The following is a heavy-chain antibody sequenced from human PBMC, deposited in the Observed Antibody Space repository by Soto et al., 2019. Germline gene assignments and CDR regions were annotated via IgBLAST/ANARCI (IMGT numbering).Heavy chain of an antibody. CDR3: ARVTFTPNWFDS. V-gene: IGHV4-30-4*01. J-gene: IGHJ5*01. CDR1: SNSISSPDYY. D-gene: IGHD3-16*01. CDR2: VYYRGSI. Sequence: KTSETLSLTCTVASNSISSPDYYWSWIRQAPGKGLELIGYVYYRGSIYYTPSFESRVSISIDTSKNQFSLRLTSVTAADSAVYFCARVTFTPNWFDSWGQGILVTVSS.